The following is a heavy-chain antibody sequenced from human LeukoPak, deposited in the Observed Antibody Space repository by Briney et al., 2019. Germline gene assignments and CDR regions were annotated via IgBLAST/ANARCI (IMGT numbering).Heavy chain of an antibody. CDR3: ARGGVGATYAGFDN. Sequence: PSETLSLTCTGSGGSVSSGSYYWNWIRQPPGKGLEWIGYIHYSGRSNYNPSLQSRVTISVDTSKNQFSLKLSSVTAADTAVYYCARGGVGATYAGFDNWGQGTLVTVSS. D-gene: IGHD1-26*01. J-gene: IGHJ4*02. CDR1: GGSVSSGSYY. V-gene: IGHV4-61*01. CDR2: IHYSGRS.